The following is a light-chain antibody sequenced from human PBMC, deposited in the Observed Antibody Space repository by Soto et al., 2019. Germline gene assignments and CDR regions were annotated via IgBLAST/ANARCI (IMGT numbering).Light chain of an antibody. J-gene: IGKJ2*01. V-gene: IGKV3-15*01. CDR3: QQYHNWPPQYT. Sequence: EIMMTQSPATLSVSPGERATLSCRASQTVARNLAWYQQKPGQAPRLLIHGASTRATGVSASFSGSGSGTEFTLTISSLQSEDFAVYYCQQYHNWPPQYTFGQGTKLQIK. CDR1: QTVARN. CDR2: GAS.